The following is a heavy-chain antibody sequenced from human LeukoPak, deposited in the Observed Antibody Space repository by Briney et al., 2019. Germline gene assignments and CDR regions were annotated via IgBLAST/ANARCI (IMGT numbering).Heavy chain of an antibody. CDR2: IRYDGSNK. Sequence: GGSLRLSCAASGFTFSSCGMHWVRQAPGKGLEWVAFIRYDGSNKYYADSVKGRFTISRDNSKNTLYLQMNSLRAEDTAVYYCATGGGYGYYYYYYMDVWGKGTTVTVSS. CDR1: GFTFSSCG. V-gene: IGHV3-30*02. CDR3: ATGGGYGYYYYYYMDV. D-gene: IGHD5-12*01. J-gene: IGHJ6*03.